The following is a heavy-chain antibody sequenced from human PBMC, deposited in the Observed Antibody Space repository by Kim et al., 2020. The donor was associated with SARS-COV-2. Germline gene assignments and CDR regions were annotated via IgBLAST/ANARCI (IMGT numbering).Heavy chain of an antibody. D-gene: IGHD2-15*01. CDR1: GYSFTSYW. CDR3: ATSQRYCRGGTCYAAWFFDY. V-gene: IGHV5-10-1*01. Sequence: GESLKISCKGSGYSFTSYWIIWVRQLPGKGLEWMGRIDPSDSYTNYNPSFQGHVTISVDKSITSAYLQWSSLAASDTAMYYCATSQRYCRGGTCYAAWFFDYTGPGTLVPVSS. J-gene: IGHJ4*02. CDR2: IDPSDSYT.